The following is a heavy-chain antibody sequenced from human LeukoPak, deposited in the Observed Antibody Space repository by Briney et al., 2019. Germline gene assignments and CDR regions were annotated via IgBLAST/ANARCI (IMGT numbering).Heavy chain of an antibody. V-gene: IGHV3-74*01. CDR3: ARVGYSYGSYYFDY. CDR1: GFTFSTYW. Sequence: PGGSLRLSCAASGFTFSTYWMHWVRQAPGKGLVWVSRINSDASSTTYADSVKGRFTISRDTARNTLYLQMNSLRAEDTAVYYCARVGYSYGSYYFDYWGQGTLVTVSS. CDR2: INSDASST. J-gene: IGHJ4*02. D-gene: IGHD5-18*01.